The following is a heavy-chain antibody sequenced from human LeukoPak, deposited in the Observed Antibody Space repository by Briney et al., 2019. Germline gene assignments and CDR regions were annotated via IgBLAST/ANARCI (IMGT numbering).Heavy chain of an antibody. J-gene: IGHJ4*02. CDR3: ARQGGWGGAASLIEY. Sequence: SETLSLTCTVSGVSISTSTYYWAWIRQPPGKGLEWIGSMFYRGSTYYNPSLKSRVTISVDTSKNQFSLKLSSVTPSDTAIFYCARQGGWGGAASLIEYWGQGTLVTVSS. D-gene: IGHD1-26*01. CDR1: GVSISTSTYY. V-gene: IGHV4-39*01. CDR2: MFYRGST.